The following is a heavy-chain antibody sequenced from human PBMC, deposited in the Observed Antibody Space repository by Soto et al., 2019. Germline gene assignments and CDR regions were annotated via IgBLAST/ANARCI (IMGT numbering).Heavy chain of an antibody. D-gene: IGHD1-1*01. CDR1: GGTFSSYA. CDR3: ARYTVRTTGTTRDYYYGMDV. CDR2: IIPIFGTA. J-gene: IGHJ6*02. V-gene: IGHV1-69*12. Sequence: QVQLVQSGAEVKKPGSSVKVSCKASGGTFSSYAISWVRQAPGQGLEWMGGIIPIFGTANYAQKFQGRVTITADESTSTAYMELSSLRSEDTAVYYCARYTVRTTGTTRDYYYGMDVWGQGTTVTVSS.